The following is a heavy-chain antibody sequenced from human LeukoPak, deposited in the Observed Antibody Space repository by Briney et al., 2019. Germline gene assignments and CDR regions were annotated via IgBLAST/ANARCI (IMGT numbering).Heavy chain of an antibody. Sequence: GGSLRLSCAASGFTFSSYAMHWVRQAPGKGLEWVAVISYDGSNKYYADSVKGRFTISRDNSKNTLYLQMNSLRAEDTAVYYCARDYSYGYPRLYYYYMDVWGKGTTVTVSS. CDR3: ARDYSYGYPRLYYYYMDV. D-gene: IGHD5-18*01. CDR1: GFTFSSYA. J-gene: IGHJ6*03. CDR2: ISYDGSNK. V-gene: IGHV3-30*04.